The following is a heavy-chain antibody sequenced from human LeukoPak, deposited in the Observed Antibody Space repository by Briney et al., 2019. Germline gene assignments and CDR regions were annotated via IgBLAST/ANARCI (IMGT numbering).Heavy chain of an antibody. CDR2: IYHTGST. Sequence: PSETLSLTCAVSGYSISSGYYWGWIRQPPGKGLEWIGSIYHTGSTSYRPSLESRVTISVDTSENQFSLNLGPVTAADTAVYYCARVSRTTSYSMENYFDYWGQGILVTVSS. CDR1: GYSISSGYY. D-gene: IGHD1-26*01. V-gene: IGHV4-38-2*01. CDR3: ARVSRTTSYSMENYFDY. J-gene: IGHJ4*02.